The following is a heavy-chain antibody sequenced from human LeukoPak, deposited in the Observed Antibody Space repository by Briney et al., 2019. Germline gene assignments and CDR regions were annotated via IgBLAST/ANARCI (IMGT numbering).Heavy chain of an antibody. CDR3: AKDPYRVIVATGNYLDP. CDR1: GFTFSNYG. CDR2: ISNDGSNI. Sequence: GGSLRLSCAASGFTFSNYGMHWVRQAPGKGLEWVAVISNDGSNIQYADSAKGRFTISRDNSKNTVYLQMNSLRSEDTAVYYCAKDPYRVIVATGNYLDPWGQGTLVTVSS. V-gene: IGHV3-30*18. J-gene: IGHJ5*02. D-gene: IGHD2-21*01.